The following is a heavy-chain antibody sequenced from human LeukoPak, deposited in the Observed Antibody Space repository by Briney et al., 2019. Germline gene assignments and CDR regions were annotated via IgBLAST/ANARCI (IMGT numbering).Heavy chain of an antibody. Sequence: PSETLSLTCGVSSEFFSGYYWGWIRQPPGRGLEWIGDINDSGTTKYNPTLKNRVTISIDTSKKQFSLNVKSVTAADTAVYYCARDLGQYYDTSDNWFDPWGQGTLVTVSS. J-gene: IGHJ5*02. CDR1: SEFFSGYY. CDR2: INDSGTT. D-gene: IGHD3-22*01. CDR3: ARDLGQYYDTSDNWFDP. V-gene: IGHV4-34*01.